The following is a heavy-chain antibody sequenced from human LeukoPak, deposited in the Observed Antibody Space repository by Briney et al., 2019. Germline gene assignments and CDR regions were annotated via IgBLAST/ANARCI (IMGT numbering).Heavy chain of an antibody. CDR3: ARAAFTAQVGFDY. D-gene: IGHD2-21*02. Sequence: APVKVSCKASGGTFSSYAISWVRQAPGQGLEWMGGIIPIFGTANYAQKFQGRVTITADESTSTAYMELSSLRSEDTAVYYCARAAFTAQVGFDYWGQGTLVTVSS. J-gene: IGHJ4*02. CDR1: GGTFSSYA. CDR2: IIPIFGTA. V-gene: IGHV1-69*13.